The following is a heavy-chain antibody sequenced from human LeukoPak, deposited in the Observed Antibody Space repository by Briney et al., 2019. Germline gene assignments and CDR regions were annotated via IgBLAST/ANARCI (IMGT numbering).Heavy chain of an antibody. Sequence: PGRSLRLSCAASGFTFSSYAMHWVRQPPGKGLEWVSYISSSGSGSIIYYADSVKGRFTISRDNAKNTLYLQMNSLRAEDTAVYYCARVWYYYDSSGYMYNEIFDYWGQGTLVTVSS. CDR1: GFTFSSYA. J-gene: IGHJ4*02. D-gene: IGHD3-22*01. CDR3: ARVWYYYDSSGYMYNEIFDY. V-gene: IGHV3-48*04. CDR2: ISSSGSGSII.